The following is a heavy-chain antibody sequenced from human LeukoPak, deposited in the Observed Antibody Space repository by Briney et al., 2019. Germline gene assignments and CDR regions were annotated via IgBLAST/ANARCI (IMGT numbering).Heavy chain of an antibody. Sequence: GGSLRLSCAASGFTFSDYYMSWIRQAPGKGLEWVSYISSSGSTMYYADSVKGRFTISRDNSKNTLYLQMNSLRAEDTAVYYCAKGGVAPENLHGIDYWGQGTLVTVPS. J-gene: IGHJ4*02. V-gene: IGHV3-11*01. CDR3: AKGGVAPENLHGIDY. D-gene: IGHD3-3*01. CDR2: ISSSGSTM. CDR1: GFTFSDYY.